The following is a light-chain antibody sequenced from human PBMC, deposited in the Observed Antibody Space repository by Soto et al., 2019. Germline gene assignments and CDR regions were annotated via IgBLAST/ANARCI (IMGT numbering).Light chain of an antibody. V-gene: IGKV3-20*01. J-gene: IGKJ1*01. CDR3: QQYDSPPRT. Sequence: EIVLTQSPATLSLSPGKRVTLSCRASQSISSTYLAWYQQKPGQAPRLLIYGASGRATGIPDRFSGSGSGTDFTLTISRLEPEDFAVYYCQQYDSPPRTFGQGTKVEVQ. CDR2: GAS. CDR1: QSISSTY.